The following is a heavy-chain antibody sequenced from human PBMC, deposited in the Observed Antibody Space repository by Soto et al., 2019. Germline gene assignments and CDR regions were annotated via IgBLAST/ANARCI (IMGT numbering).Heavy chain of an antibody. CDR3: ARDHNPPSRAVAGTMDYYYYGMDV. J-gene: IGHJ6*02. D-gene: IGHD6-19*01. V-gene: IGHV3-33*01. Sequence: GGSLRLSCAASGFTFSSYGMHWVRQAPGKGLEWVAVIWYDGSNKHYADSVKGRFTISRDNSKNTLYLQMNSLRAEDTAVYYCARDHNPPSRAVAGTMDYYYYGMDVWGQGTTVTVSS. CDR1: GFTFSSYG. CDR2: IWYDGSNK.